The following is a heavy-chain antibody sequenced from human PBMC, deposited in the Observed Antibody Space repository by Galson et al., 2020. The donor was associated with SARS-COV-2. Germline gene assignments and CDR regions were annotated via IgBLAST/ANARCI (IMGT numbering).Heavy chain of an antibody. Sequence: SETLSLTCAVSGTSISSGSYFWNWIRQPPGKGLEWIGYISHSGGTYYNPSLKSRVTISGDRSKNQFSLRLSSVTAADTAVYYCARLHYGEYAPEAFDIWGPGTRVTV. CDR3: ARLHYGEYAPEAFDI. D-gene: IGHD4-17*01. V-gene: IGHV4-30-2*01. CDR2: ISHSGGT. CDR1: GTSISSGSYF. J-gene: IGHJ3*02.